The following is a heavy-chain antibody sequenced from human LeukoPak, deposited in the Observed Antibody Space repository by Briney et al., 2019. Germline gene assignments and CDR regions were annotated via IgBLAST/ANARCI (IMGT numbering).Heavy chain of an antibody. D-gene: IGHD3-10*02. V-gene: IGHV3-7*01. CDR2: IKPDGGEK. CDR1: GFTFRGCW. CDR3: ARSESTSALVLFGDLYSAGDY. Sequence: PGGSLRLSCAASGFTFRGCWMGWVRQAPGKGLDWVAHIKPDGGEKYYVDSVKGRFTISRDNAKNSLYLQLNSLRAEDTAVYYCARSESTSALVLFGDLYSAGDYWGQGAVVTVSS. J-gene: IGHJ4*01.